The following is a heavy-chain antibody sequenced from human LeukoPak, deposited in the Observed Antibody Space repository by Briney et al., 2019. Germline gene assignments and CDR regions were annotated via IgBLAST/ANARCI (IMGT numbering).Heavy chain of an antibody. D-gene: IGHD2-2*01. J-gene: IGHJ5*02. V-gene: IGHV1-18*01. Sequence: ASVKVSCKASGYTFTIYGISWVRQAPGQGLEWMGWISAYNGNTNYAQKLQGRVTMTTDTSTSTAYMELRSLRSEDTAVYYCARGRGKYCSSTSCRNWFDPWGQGTLVTVSS. CDR2: ISAYNGNT. CDR3: ARGRGKYCSSTSCRNWFDP. CDR1: GYTFTIYG.